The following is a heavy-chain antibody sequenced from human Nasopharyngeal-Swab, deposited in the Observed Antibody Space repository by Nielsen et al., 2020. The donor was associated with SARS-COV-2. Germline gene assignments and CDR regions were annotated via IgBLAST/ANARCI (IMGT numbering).Heavy chain of an antibody. CDR3: AKDDVLRYFDWLLNPSGFDY. CDR2: ISYDGSNK. CDR1: GFTFSSYG. D-gene: IGHD3-9*01. V-gene: IGHV3-30*18. J-gene: IGHJ4*02. Sequence: GESLKISCAASGFTFSSYGMHWVRQAPGKGLEWVAVISYDGSNKYYADSVKGRFTISRDISKNTLYLQMNSLRAEDTAVYYCAKDDVLRYFDWLLNPSGFDYWGQGTLVTVSS.